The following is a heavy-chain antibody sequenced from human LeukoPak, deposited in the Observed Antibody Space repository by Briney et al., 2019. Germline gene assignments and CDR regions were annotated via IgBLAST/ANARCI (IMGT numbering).Heavy chain of an antibody. V-gene: IGHV3-21*01. Sequence: TGGSLRLSCAASGFTFSSYSMNWVRQAPGKGLEWVSSISSSSSYIYYADSVKGRFTISRDNAKNSLYLQMNSLRAEDTAVYYCARDTSSDSSGWFSYYYYYYGMDVWGQGTTVTVSS. D-gene: IGHD6-19*01. CDR1: GFTFSSYS. CDR2: ISSSSSYI. CDR3: ARDTSSDSSGWFSYYYYYYGMDV. J-gene: IGHJ6*02.